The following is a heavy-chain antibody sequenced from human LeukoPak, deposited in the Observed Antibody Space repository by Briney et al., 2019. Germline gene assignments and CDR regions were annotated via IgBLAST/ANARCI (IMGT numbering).Heavy chain of an antibody. Sequence: KTSETLSLTCTVSGGSISSGGYYWSWIRQHPGKGLEWIGYIYYSGSTYYNPSLKSRVTISVDTSKNRFSLKLSSVTAADTAVYYCARVDYGDYGVGNYWGQGTLVTVSS. CDR2: IYYSGST. CDR3: ARVDYGDYGVGNY. J-gene: IGHJ4*02. CDR1: GGSISSGGYY. V-gene: IGHV4-31*03. D-gene: IGHD4-17*01.